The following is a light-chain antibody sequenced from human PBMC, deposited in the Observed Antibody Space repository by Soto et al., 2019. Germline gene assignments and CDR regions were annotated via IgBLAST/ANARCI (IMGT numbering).Light chain of an antibody. J-gene: IGKJ2*01. Sequence: EIVMTQSPATLSVSPGERATLSCRASQSVSNKLAWYQQKPGQAPRLLMYSASKRATGIPDRFSGSGSGTDFTLTISRLEPEDFAVYYCQQYGSSPPMYTFGQGTKLEIK. CDR1: QSVSNK. CDR2: SAS. V-gene: IGKV3-20*01. CDR3: QQYGSSPPMYT.